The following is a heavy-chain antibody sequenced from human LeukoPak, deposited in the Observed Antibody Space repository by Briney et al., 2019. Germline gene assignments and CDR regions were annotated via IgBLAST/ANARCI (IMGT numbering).Heavy chain of an antibody. Sequence: PSETLSLTCAVYGGSFSGYYWSWIRQPLGKGLEWIGEINHSGSTNYNPSLKSRVTISVDTSKNQFSLKLSSVTAADTAVYYCARRYYDFWSGYTWFDPWGQGTLVTVSS. CDR2: INHSGST. J-gene: IGHJ5*02. D-gene: IGHD3-3*01. V-gene: IGHV4-34*01. CDR3: ARRYYDFWSGYTWFDP. CDR1: GGSFSGYY.